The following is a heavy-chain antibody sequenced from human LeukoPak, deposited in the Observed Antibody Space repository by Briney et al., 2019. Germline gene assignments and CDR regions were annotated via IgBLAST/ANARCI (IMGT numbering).Heavy chain of an antibody. Sequence: ASVKVSCTASGYTFTSYYMHWVRQAPGQGLEWMGIINPSGGSTSYAQKFQGRVTMTRDTSTSTVYMELSSLRSEDTAVYYCARDPSSYCSGGSCYTNWFDPWGQGTLATVSS. CDR2: INPSGGST. CDR1: GYTFTSYY. V-gene: IGHV1-46*01. D-gene: IGHD2-15*01. J-gene: IGHJ5*02. CDR3: ARDPSSYCSGGSCYTNWFDP.